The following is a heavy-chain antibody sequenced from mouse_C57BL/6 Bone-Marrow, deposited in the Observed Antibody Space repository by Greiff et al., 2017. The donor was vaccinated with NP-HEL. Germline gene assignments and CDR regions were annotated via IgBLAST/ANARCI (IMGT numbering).Heavy chain of an antibody. J-gene: IGHJ2*01. V-gene: IGHV1-80*01. Sequence: QVQLQQSGAELVKPGASVKISCKASGYAFSSYWMNWVKQRPGKGLEWIGQIYPGDGDTNYNGKFKGKATLTADKSSSTAYMQLDSLTSEDSAVYFCARYYGSSYYFDYWGQGTTLTVSS. D-gene: IGHD1-1*01. CDR2: IYPGDGDT. CDR1: GYAFSSYW. CDR3: ARYYGSSYYFDY.